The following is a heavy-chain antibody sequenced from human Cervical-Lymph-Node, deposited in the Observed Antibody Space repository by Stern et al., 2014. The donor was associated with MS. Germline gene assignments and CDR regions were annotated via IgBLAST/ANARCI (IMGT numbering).Heavy chain of an antibody. J-gene: IGHJ4*02. CDR2: INPNSGAT. V-gene: IGHV1-2*02. Sequence: VQLVESGAEVKKPGASVKVSCKASGYTFTNYLMHWVRQAPGQGLEWMGWINPNSGATNYAQKFQGRVTMTRDTSISTAYMELSRLRSDDTAVYYCARVGYSNQLDYWGQGTLVTVSS. CDR3: ARVGYSNQLDY. D-gene: IGHD4-11*01. CDR1: GYTFTNYL.